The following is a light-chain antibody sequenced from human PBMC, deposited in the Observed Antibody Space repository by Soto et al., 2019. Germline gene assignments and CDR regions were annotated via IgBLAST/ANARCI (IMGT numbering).Light chain of an antibody. CDR2: GVS. J-gene: IGKJ4*01. V-gene: IGKV3-20*01. CDR1: QSVTNNY. CDR3: QQFNIWPHMLS. Sequence: ESVLTQSPGTLSLSPGERATLSCRATQSVTNNYFAGYQQKPGQSPRLLIYGVSSRATDIPDRLSGSGSGTDFILTISRLEPEVFAVYYCQQFNIWPHMLSCGGVTNREMK.